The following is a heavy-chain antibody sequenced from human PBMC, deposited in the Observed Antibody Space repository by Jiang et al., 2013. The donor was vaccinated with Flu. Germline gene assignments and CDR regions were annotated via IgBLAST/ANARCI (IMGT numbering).Heavy chain of an antibody. CDR3: ARAQKYSGFELPYFDY. V-gene: IGHV4-39*07. Sequence: LLKPSETLSLTCTVSGGSITSDDYFWGWIRQPPGKGLEWIGSVYYSGSAYYDPSLKSRVTISVDTSKKQFSLRLRSVTAADTAVYYCARAQKYSGFELPYFDYWSQGTLVTVSS. CDR1: GGSITSDDYF. J-gene: IGHJ4*02. D-gene: IGHD5-12*01. CDR2: VYYSGSA.